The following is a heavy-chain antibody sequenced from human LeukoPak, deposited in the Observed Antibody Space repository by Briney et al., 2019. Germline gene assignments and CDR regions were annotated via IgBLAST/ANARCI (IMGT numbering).Heavy chain of an antibody. CDR1: GGSISSYY. D-gene: IGHD7-27*01. J-gene: IGHJ4*02. Sequence: PSETLSLTCTVSGGSISSYYWSWIRQPPGKGLEWIGYIYYSGSINYNPSLKSRVTISVDTSKNQFSLKLSSVTAADTAVYYCARRRTGDYFDYWGQGTLVTVSS. CDR3: ARRRTGDYFDY. V-gene: IGHV4-59*08. CDR2: IYYSGSI.